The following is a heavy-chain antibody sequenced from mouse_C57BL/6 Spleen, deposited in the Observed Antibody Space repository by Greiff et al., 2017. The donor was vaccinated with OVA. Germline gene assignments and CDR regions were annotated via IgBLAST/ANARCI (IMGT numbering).Heavy chain of an antibody. CDR3: DRKSYSNFLFGAMDY. CDR2: IWSGGST. D-gene: IGHD2-5*01. Sequence: VQRVESGPGLVQPSQSLSITCTVSGFSLTSYGVHWVRQSPGKGLEWLGVIWSGGSTDYNAAFISRLSISKDNSKSQVFFKMNKLQADDTAIYYGDRKSYSNFLFGAMDYWGQGTSVTVSS. V-gene: IGHV2-2*01. CDR1: GFSLTSYG. J-gene: IGHJ4*01.